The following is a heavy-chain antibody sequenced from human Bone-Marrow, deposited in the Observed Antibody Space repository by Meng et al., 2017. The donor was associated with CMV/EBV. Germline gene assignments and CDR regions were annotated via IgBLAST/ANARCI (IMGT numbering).Heavy chain of an antibody. J-gene: IGHJ5*02. CDR2: ISSSGSTI. CDR3: ARVSRDIVVVPAAPNWFDP. D-gene: IGHD2-2*01. V-gene: IGHV3-48*03. Sequence: GESLKISCAASGFTFSSYEMNWVRQAPGKGLEWVSYISSSGSTIYYADSVKGRFTISRDNAKNSLYLQMNSLRAEDTAVYYCARVSRDIVVVPAAPNWFDPWGQGNLVTVSS. CDR1: GFTFSSYE.